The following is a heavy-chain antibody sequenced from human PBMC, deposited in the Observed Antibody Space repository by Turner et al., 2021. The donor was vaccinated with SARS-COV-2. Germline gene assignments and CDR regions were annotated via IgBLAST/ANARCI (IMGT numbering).Heavy chain of an antibody. CDR1: GGPISSRSYY. J-gene: IGHJ4*02. V-gene: IGHV4-39*01. D-gene: IGHD5-18*01. Sequence: QLQPQESGPGLVKPSGALSPTCPVPGGPISSRSYYCGWIRQPPGKGLEWIGSIYYSGSTYYNPSLKSRVTISVDTSKNQFSLKLSSVTAADTAVYYCASPDTAMVTWPQGFDYWGQGTLVTVSS. CDR2: IYYSGST. CDR3: ASPDTAMVTWPQGFDY.